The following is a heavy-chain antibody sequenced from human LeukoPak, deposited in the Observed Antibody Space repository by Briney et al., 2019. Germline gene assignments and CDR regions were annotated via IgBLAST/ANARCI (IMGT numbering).Heavy chain of an antibody. CDR2: IDPNSGGT. Sequence: ASVKVSCKASGNTFTAYYMHWVRQAPGQGLGWMGWIDPNSGGTNYAQKFQGRVTMTRDTSISTAYMELSRLRSDDTAVYYCAGGYSYNNYWGQGTLVTVSS. J-gene: IGHJ4*02. V-gene: IGHV1-2*02. CDR1: GNTFTAYY. D-gene: IGHD5-18*01. CDR3: AGGYSYNNY.